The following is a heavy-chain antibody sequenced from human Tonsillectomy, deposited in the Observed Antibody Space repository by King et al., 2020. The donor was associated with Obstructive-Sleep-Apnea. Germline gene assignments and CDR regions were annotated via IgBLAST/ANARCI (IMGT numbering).Heavy chain of an antibody. CDR3: AKRSSGYAGGHFDY. V-gene: IGHV3-23*04. CDR1: GFTFSNYA. J-gene: IGHJ4*02. Sequence: EVQLVESGGGVVQHGGSLRLSCAASGFTFSNYAMNWVRQAPGEGLEWVSTISGSGGFKFYADSVKGRFTISRDNSMNTLYLQMYSLRAEDTAVYYCAKRSSGYAGGHFDYWGQGTLVTVSS. D-gene: IGHD3-22*01. CDR2: ISGSGGFK.